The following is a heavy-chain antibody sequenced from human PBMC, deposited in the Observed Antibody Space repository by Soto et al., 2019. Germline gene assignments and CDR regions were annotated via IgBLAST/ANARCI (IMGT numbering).Heavy chain of an antibody. CDR3: ARYHYDFWSGYYKPEYYFDY. V-gene: IGHV3-21*01. D-gene: IGHD3-3*01. Sequence: PGGSLRLSCAASEFTFSSYSMNWVRQAPGKGLEWVSSISSSSSYIYYADSVKGRFTISRDNAKNSLYLQMNSLRAEDTAVYYCARYHYDFWSGYYKPEYYFDYWGQGTLVTVSS. CDR1: EFTFSSYS. CDR2: ISSSSSYI. J-gene: IGHJ4*02.